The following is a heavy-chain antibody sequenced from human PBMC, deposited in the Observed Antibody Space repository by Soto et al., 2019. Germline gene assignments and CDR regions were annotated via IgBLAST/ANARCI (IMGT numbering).Heavy chain of an antibody. Sequence: SETLSLTCTVSGGSISSYYWSWIRQPPGKGLEWIGYIYYSGSTNYNPSHKSRVTISVDTSKNQFSLKLSSVTAADTAVYYCARAVMSRRPTHDAFDIWGQGTMVTVSS. J-gene: IGHJ3*02. CDR2: IYYSGST. V-gene: IGHV4-59*01. CDR3: ARAVMSRRPTHDAFDI. CDR1: GGSISSYY.